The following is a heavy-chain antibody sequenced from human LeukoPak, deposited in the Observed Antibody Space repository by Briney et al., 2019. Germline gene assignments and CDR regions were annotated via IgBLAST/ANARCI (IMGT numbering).Heavy chain of an antibody. J-gene: IGHJ4*02. CDR1: GGSISSYY. Sequence: SETLSLTCTASGGSISSYYWSWIRQPAGKGLEWIGRIYTSGSTNYNPSLKSRVTMSVDTSKNQFSLKLSSVTAAATAVYYCASSFLRYCSGGSCYWAFDYWGQGTLVTVSS. CDR3: ASSFLRYCSGGSCYWAFDY. D-gene: IGHD2-15*01. V-gene: IGHV4-4*07. CDR2: IYTSGST.